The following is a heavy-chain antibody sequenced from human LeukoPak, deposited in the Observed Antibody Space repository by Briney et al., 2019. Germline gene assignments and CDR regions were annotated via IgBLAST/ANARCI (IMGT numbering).Heavy chain of an antibody. Sequence: PGGSLRLSCAASGFTFSSYGMHWVRQAQGKGLEWVAVIWYDGSNKYYADSVKGRFTISRDNSKNTLYLQMNSLRAEDTAVYYCAKGGGYGDYGDYWGQGTLVTVSS. CDR3: AKGGGYGDYGDY. V-gene: IGHV3-33*06. CDR2: IWYDGSNK. D-gene: IGHD1-26*01. J-gene: IGHJ4*02. CDR1: GFTFSSYG.